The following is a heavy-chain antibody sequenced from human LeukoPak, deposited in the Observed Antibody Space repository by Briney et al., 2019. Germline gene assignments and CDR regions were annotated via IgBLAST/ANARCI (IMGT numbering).Heavy chain of an antibody. J-gene: IGHJ5*02. CDR1: GGSFSGYY. Sequence: SETLSLTCAVYGGSFSGYYWSWIRQPPGKGLEWIGEINHSGSTNYNPSLKNRVTISVDTSKNQFSLKLSSVTAADTAVYYCARGYPSGSYSGNWFDPWGQGTLVTVSS. V-gene: IGHV4-34*01. CDR2: INHSGST. D-gene: IGHD3-10*01. CDR3: ARGYPSGSYSGNWFDP.